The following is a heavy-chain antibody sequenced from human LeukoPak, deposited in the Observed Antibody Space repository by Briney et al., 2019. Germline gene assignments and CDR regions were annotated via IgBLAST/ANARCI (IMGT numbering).Heavy chain of an antibody. CDR3: AREDTMIVVDNQYYFDY. J-gene: IGHJ4*02. CDR2: IYYSGST. V-gene: IGHV4-39*07. D-gene: IGHD3-22*01. Sequence: SETLSLTCTVSGGSISSSSYYWGWIRQPPGMGLEWIGSIYYSGSTYYNPSLKSRVTISVDTSKNQFSLKLSSVTAADTAVYYCAREDTMIVVDNQYYFDYWGQGTLVTVSS. CDR1: GGSISSSSYY.